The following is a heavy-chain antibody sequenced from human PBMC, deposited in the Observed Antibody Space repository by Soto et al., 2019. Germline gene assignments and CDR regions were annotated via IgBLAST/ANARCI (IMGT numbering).Heavy chain of an antibody. CDR1: GGSISSSSYY. V-gene: IGHV4-39*01. J-gene: IGHJ4*02. CDR3: ARGLRATTPYDY. Sequence: QLQLQESGPGLVKPSETLSLTCSVSGGSISSSSYYWGWIRQSPGKGLEWIGSIYYSGSTYYNPSLKSRVSISVDTSKNQFSLKVTSVTAADTALYYCARGLRATTPYDYWGQGTLVTVSS. CDR2: IYYSGST. D-gene: IGHD1-26*01.